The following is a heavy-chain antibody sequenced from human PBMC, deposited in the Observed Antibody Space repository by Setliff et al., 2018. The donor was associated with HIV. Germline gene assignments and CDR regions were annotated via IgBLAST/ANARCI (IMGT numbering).Heavy chain of an antibody. CDR3: ARDWPSSTAAGDC. V-gene: IGHV3-7*01. D-gene: IGHD6-6*01. J-gene: IGHJ4*02. CDR1: GFAFSDFS. CDR2: IKNDGSEK. Sequence: GGSLRLSCAASGFAFSDFSMGWVRQAPGKGLEWVAKIKNDGSEKYYVDSVEGRFTISRDNAKNSLYLEMYSLTVEDTALYYCARDWPSSTAAGDCWGQGTLVTVSS.